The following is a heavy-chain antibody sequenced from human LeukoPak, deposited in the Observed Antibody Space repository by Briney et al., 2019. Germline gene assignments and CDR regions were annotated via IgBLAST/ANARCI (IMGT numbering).Heavy chain of an antibody. CDR3: AKDFIVGAALNYFDY. CDR1: XFTFSIYV. CDR2: ISYDVINK. Sequence: GGSLRLSCAASXFTFSIYVMHWVRQAPGKGLEWVAVISYDVINKYYADSVKVRFTTSRENSKTTLYLQMNSLRAEDTTVYYCAKDFIVGAALNYFDYWGQGTLVTVSS. D-gene: IGHD1-26*01. J-gene: IGHJ4*02. V-gene: IGHV3-30*18.